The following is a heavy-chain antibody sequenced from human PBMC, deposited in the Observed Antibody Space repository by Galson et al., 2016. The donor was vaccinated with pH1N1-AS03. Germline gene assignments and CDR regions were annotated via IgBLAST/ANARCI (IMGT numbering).Heavy chain of an antibody. V-gene: IGHV5-51*01. J-gene: IGHJ6*02. CDR2: IYPVDSDT. CDR1: GYSFTNHW. Sequence: ESLQISCKGSGYSFTNHWIPWVRQMPGKGLEWMGFIYPVDSDTRYSPSFQGQVTISADKSVTTAYLQWSSLKASDTAIYYCARHREYQVLSSAMDVWGQGTTVTVSS. CDR3: ARHREYQVLSSAMDV. D-gene: IGHD2-2*01.